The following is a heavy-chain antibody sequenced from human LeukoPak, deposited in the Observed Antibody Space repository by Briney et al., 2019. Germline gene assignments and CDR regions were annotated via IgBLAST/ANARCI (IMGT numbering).Heavy chain of an antibody. V-gene: IGHV3-23*01. Sequence: GGSLRLSCAASGFTFSNYAMTWVRQAPGKGLEWVSAISGSGGNTYYADSVKGRFTISRDNAKNSLYLQMNSLRAEDTAVYYCARSGIAVAGTPSRYYGMDVWGQGTTVTVSS. CDR2: ISGSGGNT. J-gene: IGHJ6*02. CDR1: GFTFSNYA. D-gene: IGHD6-19*01. CDR3: ARSGIAVAGTPSRYYGMDV.